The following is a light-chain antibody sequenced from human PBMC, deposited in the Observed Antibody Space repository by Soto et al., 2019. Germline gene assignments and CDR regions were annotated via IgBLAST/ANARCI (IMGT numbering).Light chain of an antibody. CDR2: GAS. CDR3: QQSYTTPFT. J-gene: IGKJ3*01. CDR1: EYIITY. Sequence: DIQMTQSPSSLSASVGDRVTLTCRTSEYIITYLNRYQQRPGKAPKLLIYGASNLQNGAPSRFSGTGSGTDFTLTITSLHPEDFAIYYCQQSYTTPFTFGPGTRVDI. V-gene: IGKV1-39*01.